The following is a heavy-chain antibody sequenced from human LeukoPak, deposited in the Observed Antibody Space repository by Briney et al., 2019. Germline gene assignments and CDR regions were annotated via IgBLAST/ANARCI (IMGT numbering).Heavy chain of an antibody. D-gene: IGHD5-12*01. Sequence: ASVKVSCKASGYTFTSFDVNWVRQATGQGLEWMGWMKPTSGDTGYAQKFQGRVTMTRTTSISTTYMELSSLRSEDTAVYYCARGLGIYGLDAFDFWGQGTMVTVSS. CDR1: GYTFTSFD. J-gene: IGHJ3*01. CDR2: MKPTSGDT. CDR3: ARGLGIYGLDAFDF. V-gene: IGHV1-8*01.